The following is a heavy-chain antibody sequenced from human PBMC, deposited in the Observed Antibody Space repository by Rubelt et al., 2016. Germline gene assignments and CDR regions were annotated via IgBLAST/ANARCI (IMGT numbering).Heavy chain of an antibody. CDR3: ATPRRAPTIFAFDY. D-gene: IGHD3-3*01. CDR1: GYTFNSYG. J-gene: IGHJ4*02. Sequence: QVQLVQTGAEVKKPGASVKVSCKASGYTFNSYGISWVRQAPGQGLEWMGWINSTTGNPTDAQGFAGRFAVSSDASVSTAYVQISSLKAEDTAVYYCATPRRAPTIFAFDYWGQGTLVTVSS. CDR2: INSTTGNP. V-gene: IGHV7-4-1*02.